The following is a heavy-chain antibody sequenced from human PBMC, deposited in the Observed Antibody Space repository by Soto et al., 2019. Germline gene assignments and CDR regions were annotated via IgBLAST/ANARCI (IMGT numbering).Heavy chain of an antibody. CDR2: ISSGSEYI. CDR1: GFTFSATG. Sequence: GGSLRLSCSASGFTFSATGMNWVRQAPGKGPEWVSSISSGSEYIFYGDSVQGRLTISRDNAKNSVYLQLNNLRAEDTAVYYCAKGGAAGSVLDVWGQGTTVTVSS. V-gene: IGHV3-21*01. CDR3: AKGGAAGSVLDV. D-gene: IGHD6-13*01. J-gene: IGHJ6*02.